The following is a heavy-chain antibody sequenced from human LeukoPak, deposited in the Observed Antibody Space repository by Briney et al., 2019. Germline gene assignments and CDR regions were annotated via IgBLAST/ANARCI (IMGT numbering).Heavy chain of an antibody. CDR3: ARDQGVIAAAGTSYYYYMDV. CDR1: GGTFSSYA. CDR2: IIPIFGTA. Sequence: GASVKVSCKASGGTFSSYAISWVRQAPGQGLEWMGGIIPIFGTANYAQKFQGRVTITADKSTSTAYMELSSLRSEDTAVYYCARDQGVIAAAGTSYYYYMDVWGKGTTVTVSS. D-gene: IGHD6-13*01. J-gene: IGHJ6*03. V-gene: IGHV1-69*06.